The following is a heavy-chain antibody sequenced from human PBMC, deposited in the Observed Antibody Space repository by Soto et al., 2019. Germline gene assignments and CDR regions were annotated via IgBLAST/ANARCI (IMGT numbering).Heavy chain of an antibody. J-gene: IGHJ5*02. CDR1: GYKVSTWHNFTSYW. CDR2: IYPGDSDT. Sequence: GESLKISCMGSGYKVSTWHNFTSYWIAWVRQMPGEGLEWMGIIYPGDSDTRYSPSFQGQVTISADKSINSVYLQWSSLKASDTATYYCARYSYGQPVPTWGQGTLVTVSS. CDR3: ARYSYGQPVPT. V-gene: IGHV5-51*01. D-gene: IGHD5-18*01.